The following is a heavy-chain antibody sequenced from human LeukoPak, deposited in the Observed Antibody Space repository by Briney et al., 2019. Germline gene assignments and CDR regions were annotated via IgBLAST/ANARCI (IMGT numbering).Heavy chain of an antibody. CDR2: ISGSGGST. J-gene: IGHJ4*02. D-gene: IGHD6-13*01. CDR3: AKPPSLLAAARSG. Sequence: GGSLRLSCAASGFTFSSYGMNWVRQAPGKGLEWVSAISGSGGSTYYADSVKGRFTISRDNSKNTLYLQMNSLRAEDTAVYYCAKPPSLLAAARSGWGQGTLVTVSS. V-gene: IGHV3-23*01. CDR1: GFTFSSYG.